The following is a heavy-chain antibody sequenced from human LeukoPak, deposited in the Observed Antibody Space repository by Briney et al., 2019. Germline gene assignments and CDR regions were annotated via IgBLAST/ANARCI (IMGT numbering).Heavy chain of an antibody. D-gene: IGHD3-22*01. V-gene: IGHV3-23*01. CDR3: ARQEVNSYGSSDYYPYYFDY. J-gene: IGHJ4*02. CDR1: GFTFSSYA. CDR2: IGGSAVST. Sequence: GGSLRLSCAASGFTFSSYAMYWVRQAPGKGLEWVSAIGGSAVSTYFADSVKGRFTISRDNSKNTLYLQMNSLRAEDTAVYYCARQEVNSYGSSDYYPYYFDYWGQGTLVTVSS.